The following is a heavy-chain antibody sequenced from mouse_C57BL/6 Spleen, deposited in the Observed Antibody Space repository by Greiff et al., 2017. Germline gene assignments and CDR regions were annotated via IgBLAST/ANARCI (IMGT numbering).Heavy chain of an antibody. CDR2: IYPRSGNT. Sequence: QVQLQQSGAELARPGASVKLSCKASVYTFTSYGISWVKQRTGQGLEWIGEIYPRSGNTYYNEKFKGKATLTADKSSSTAYMELRSLTSEDSAVYFCARSGTTVVGSPYYYAMDYWGQGTSVTVSS. D-gene: IGHD1-1*01. CDR1: VYTFTSYG. V-gene: IGHV1-81*01. J-gene: IGHJ4*01. CDR3: ARSGTTVVGSPYYYAMDY.